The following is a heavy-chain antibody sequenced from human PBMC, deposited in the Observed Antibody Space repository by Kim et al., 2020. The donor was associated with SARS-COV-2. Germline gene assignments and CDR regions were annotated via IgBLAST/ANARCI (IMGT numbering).Heavy chain of an antibody. V-gene: IGHV3-23*01. CDR3: AKHPSCGGDDSYYNFDY. CDR2: ISDSGGST. D-gene: IGHD2-21*01. Sequence: GGSLRLSCAASEFSFSSYAMSWVRQAPGKGLEWVSFISDSGGSTLYADSLKGRFTVSRDNSKNTLYLQMNSLRAEDTAVYYCAKHPSCGGDDSYYNFDYWGRGTLVTVSS. CDR1: EFSFSSYA. J-gene: IGHJ4*02.